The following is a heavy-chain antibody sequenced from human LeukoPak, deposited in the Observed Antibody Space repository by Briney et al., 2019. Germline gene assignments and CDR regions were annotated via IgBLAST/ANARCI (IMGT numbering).Heavy chain of an antibody. Sequence: SETLSLTCTVSGGSISSSSYYWGWIRQPPGKGLEWIGSIYYSGNTYYNPSLKSRVTISVDTSKNRFSLKLSSVTAADTAVYYCARPRKRTTTVTTRFNWFDPWGQGTLVTVSS. J-gene: IGHJ5*02. CDR1: GGSISSSSYY. V-gene: IGHV4-39*07. D-gene: IGHD4-17*01. CDR3: ARPRKRTTTVTTRFNWFDP. CDR2: IYYSGNT.